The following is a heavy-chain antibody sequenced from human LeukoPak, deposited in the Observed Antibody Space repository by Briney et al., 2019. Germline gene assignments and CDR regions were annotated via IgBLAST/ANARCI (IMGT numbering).Heavy chain of an antibody. CDR2: INPNSGGT. CDR1: GYTFPGYY. J-gene: IGHJ4*02. V-gene: IGHV1-2*02. CDR3: ARVPKTSGSYDY. D-gene: IGHD3-10*01. Sequence: ASVKVSCKASGYTFPGYYMHWVRQAPGQGLEWMGWINPNSGGTNYAQKFQGRVTMTRDTSISTAYMELSRLRSDDTAVYYCARVPKTSGSYDYWGQGTLVTVSS.